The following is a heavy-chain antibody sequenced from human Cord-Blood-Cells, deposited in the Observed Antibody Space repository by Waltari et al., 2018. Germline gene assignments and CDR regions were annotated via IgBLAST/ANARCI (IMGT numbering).Heavy chain of an antibody. V-gene: IGHV4-34*01. CDR2: INHSGST. J-gene: IGHJ4*02. Sequence: QVQLQQWGAGLLKPSETLSLTCAVYGGSFRGYYWSWIRQPPGQGLEWIGEINHSGSTNYNPSLKSRVTISVDTSKNQFSLKLSSVTAADTAVYYCARGVWGYCTGGVCYYFDYWGQGTLVTVSS. D-gene: IGHD2-8*02. CDR3: ARGVWGYCTGGVCYYFDY. CDR1: GGSFRGYY.